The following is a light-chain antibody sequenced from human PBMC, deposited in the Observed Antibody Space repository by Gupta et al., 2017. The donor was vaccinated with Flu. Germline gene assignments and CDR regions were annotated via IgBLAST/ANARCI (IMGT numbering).Light chain of an antibody. V-gene: IGKV1-5*03. CDR1: QSISNW. CDR3: QQDATYHS. Sequence: DIQMTQSPSTLSASVGDRVTITCRASQSISNWLAWYQQKPGKAPKLLICKASTLETGVPSRFSGSGSGTEFTLTSSSRQPDDFATYYCQQDATYHSFGQGTKLEI. J-gene: IGKJ2*03. CDR2: KAS.